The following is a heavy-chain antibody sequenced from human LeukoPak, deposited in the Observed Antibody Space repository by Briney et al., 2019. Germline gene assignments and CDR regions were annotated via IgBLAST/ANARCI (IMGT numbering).Heavy chain of an antibody. V-gene: IGHV3-30*18. CDR2: ISYDGSNK. CDR1: GFTFSSYG. J-gene: IGHJ4*02. CDR3: AKLCGSFPPNDY. Sequence: PGGTLRLSCAASGFTFSSYGMHRLRQAPGKGLDWVAVISYDGSNKYYADSVKGRFTISRDNSKNTLYLQMNSLRAEDTAVYYCAKLCGSFPPNDYWGQGTLVTVSS. D-gene: IGHD2-15*01.